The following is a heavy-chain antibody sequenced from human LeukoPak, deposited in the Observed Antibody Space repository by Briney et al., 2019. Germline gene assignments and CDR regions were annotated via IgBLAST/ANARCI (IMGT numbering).Heavy chain of an antibody. CDR2: IYSGGST. Sequence: GGSLRLSCAASGFTFSNAWMSWVRQAPGKGLECVSVIYSGGSTYYADSVKGRFTISRDNSKNTLYPQMNSLRAEDTAVYYCARDRYCSGGSCERGYFDYWGQGTLVTVSS. CDR1: GFTFSNAW. V-gene: IGHV3-53*01. CDR3: ARDRYCSGGSCERGYFDY. J-gene: IGHJ4*02. D-gene: IGHD2-15*01.